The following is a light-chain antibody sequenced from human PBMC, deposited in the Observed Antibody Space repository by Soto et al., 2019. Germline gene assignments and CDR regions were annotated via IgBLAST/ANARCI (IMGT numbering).Light chain of an antibody. CDR3: SSYTTSNTLV. V-gene: IGLV2-14*01. CDR1: SSDVGAYTY. Sequence: LTQPASVSGSPGQSITISCTGTSSDVGAYTYVSWYQQHPGKAPKLMIFEVSDRPSGVSNRFSGSKSGNTASLTISGLQAEDEADYYCSSYTTSNTLVFGGGTQLTVL. J-gene: IGLJ2*01. CDR2: EVS.